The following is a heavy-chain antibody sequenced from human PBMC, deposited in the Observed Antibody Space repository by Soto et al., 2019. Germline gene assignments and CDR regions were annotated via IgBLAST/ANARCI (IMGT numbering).Heavy chain of an antibody. CDR1: GFTSSSYW. CDR2: ISNDGSST. CDR3: ARDTYYYDSSDHFSADAFDI. J-gene: IGHJ3*02. V-gene: IGHV3-74*01. D-gene: IGHD3-22*01. Sequence: EVQLVESGGGLVQPGGSLRLSCAASGFTSSSYWIHWVRQAPGKGLVWVSRISNDGSSTNYADSVKGRFTISNDNAKNTVYLQMNSLRAEDTAVYSCARDTYYYDSSDHFSADAFDIWGQGTMVTVSS.